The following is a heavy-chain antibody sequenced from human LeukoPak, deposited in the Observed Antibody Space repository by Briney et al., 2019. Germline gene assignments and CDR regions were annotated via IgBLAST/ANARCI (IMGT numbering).Heavy chain of an antibody. CDR3: ARDNYGSGSYYIDY. J-gene: IGHJ4*02. CDR2: ISSSSSYI. CDR1: GFTFSSYS. V-gene: IGHV3-21*01. D-gene: IGHD3-10*01. Sequence: GGSLRLSCAASGFTFSSYSMNWVRQAPGKGLEWVSSISSSSSYIYYADSVKGRFTISRDNSKNTLYLQMNSLRAEDTAVYYCARDNYGSGSYYIDYWGQGTLVTVSS.